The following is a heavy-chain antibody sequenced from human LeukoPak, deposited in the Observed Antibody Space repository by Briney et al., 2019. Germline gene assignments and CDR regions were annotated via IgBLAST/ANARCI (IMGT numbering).Heavy chain of an antibody. CDR3: ARPDRRWLVMYQFDY. V-gene: IGHV3-7*01. CDR2: IKQDGSEK. J-gene: IGHJ4*02. D-gene: IGHD6-19*01. Sequence: PPGGSLRHSCAASGFTFSSYWMSWVRQAPGKGLEWVANIKQDGSEKYYVDSVKGRFTISRDNAKNSLYLQMNSLRAEDTAVYYCARPDRRWLVMYQFDYWGQGTLVTVSS. CDR1: GFTFSSYW.